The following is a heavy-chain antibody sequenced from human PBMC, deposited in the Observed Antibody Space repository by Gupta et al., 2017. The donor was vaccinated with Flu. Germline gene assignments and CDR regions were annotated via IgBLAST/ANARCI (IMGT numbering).Heavy chain of an antibody. D-gene: IGHD2-15*01. Sequence: QLVESGGGLVKPGGSLRLSCAASGFTFSSYGMNWVRQAPGKGLEWVSSISSSSSYIYYADSVRGRFTISRDNAENSLYLQMNSLRAEDTAVYYCTRAWDCSGGSCYSDYWGQGALVTVSS. CDR2: ISSSSSYI. CDR1: GFTFSSYG. V-gene: IGHV3-21*01. CDR3: TRAWDCSGGSCYSDY. J-gene: IGHJ4*02.